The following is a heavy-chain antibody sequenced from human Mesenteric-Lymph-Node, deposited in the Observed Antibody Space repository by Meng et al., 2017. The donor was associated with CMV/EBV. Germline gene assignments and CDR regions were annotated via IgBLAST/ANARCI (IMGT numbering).Heavy chain of an antibody. J-gene: IGHJ3*02. CDR1: GGSISSSSYY. CDR2: IYYSGST. CDR3: ARLEEYDFWSGYYISVAREDAFDI. Sequence: SETLSLTCTVSGGSISSSSYYWGWIRQPPGKGLEWIGSIYYSGSTYYNPSLKSRVTISVDTSKNQFSLKLSSVTAADTAVYYCARLEEYDFWSGYYISVAREDAFDIWGQGTMVTVSS. V-gene: IGHV4-39*07. D-gene: IGHD3-3*01.